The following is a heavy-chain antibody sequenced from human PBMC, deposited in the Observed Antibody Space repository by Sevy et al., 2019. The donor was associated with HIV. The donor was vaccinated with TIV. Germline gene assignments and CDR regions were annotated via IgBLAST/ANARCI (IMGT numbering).Heavy chain of an antibody. Sequence: SETLSLTCTVSGGSISSGGYYWSWIRQHPGKGLEWIGYIYYSGSTYYNPSLKSRVTISVDTSKNQFSLKLSSVTAADTAVYYCARGYGDYPSGWFDPWGQGTLVTVSS. D-gene: IGHD4-17*01. CDR2: IYYSGST. V-gene: IGHV4-31*03. CDR1: GGSISSGGYY. J-gene: IGHJ5*02. CDR3: ARGYGDYPSGWFDP.